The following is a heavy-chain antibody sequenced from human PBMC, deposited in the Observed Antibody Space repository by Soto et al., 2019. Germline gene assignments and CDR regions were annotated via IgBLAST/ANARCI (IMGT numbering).Heavy chain of an antibody. V-gene: IGHV4-59*08. CDR1: GGSISSYY. J-gene: IGHJ5*02. CDR3: ATQEVGGTYVYTFDP. CDR2: IYYSGST. Sequence: SETLSLTCTVSGGSISSYYWSWIRQPPGKGLEWIGYIYYSGSTNYNPSLKSRVTISVDTSKNQFSLKLSSVTAADTAVYYCATQEVGGTYVYTFDPWGQGTLVTVSS. D-gene: IGHD1-26*01.